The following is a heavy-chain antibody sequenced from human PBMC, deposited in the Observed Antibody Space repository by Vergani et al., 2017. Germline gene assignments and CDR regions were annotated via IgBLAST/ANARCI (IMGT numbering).Heavy chain of an antibody. CDR3: ARFPSTVTRGFDY. V-gene: IGHV4-31*11. J-gene: IGHJ4*02. D-gene: IGHD4-17*01. CDR2: INHSGST. Sequence: QVQLQESGPGVVKPSQTLSLTCAVSGGSISSGDHCWTWIRQRPGKGLEWIGEINHSGSTNYNPSLKSRVTISVDTSKNQFSLKLSSVTAADTAVYYCARFPSTVTRGFDYWGQGTLVTVSS. CDR1: GGSISSGDHC.